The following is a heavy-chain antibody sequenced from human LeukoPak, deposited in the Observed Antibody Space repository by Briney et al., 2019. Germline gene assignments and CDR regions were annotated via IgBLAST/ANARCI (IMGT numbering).Heavy chain of an antibody. J-gene: IGHJ4*02. CDR3: AKGGLGYSNFLGLPGPKKYCFDY. D-gene: IGHD4-11*01. Sequence: GGSLRLSCAASGFTFSSYAMSWVRQAPGKGLEWVSAISGSGGSTYYADSVKGRFTISRDNSKNTLYLQMNSLRAEDTAVYYCAKGGLGYSNFLGLPGPKKYCFDYWGQGTLVTVSS. CDR2: ISGSGGST. CDR1: GFTFSSYA. V-gene: IGHV3-23*01.